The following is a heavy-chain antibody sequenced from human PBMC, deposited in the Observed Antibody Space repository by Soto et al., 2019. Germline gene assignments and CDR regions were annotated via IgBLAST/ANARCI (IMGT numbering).Heavy chain of an antibody. CDR3: ARGEAVAGDAFDI. D-gene: IGHD6-19*01. J-gene: IGHJ3*02. CDR2: IWYDGSNK. CDR1: GFTFSSYG. Sequence: QVQLVESGGGVVQPGRSLRLSCAASGFTFSSYGMHWVRQAPGKGLEWVAVIWYDGSNKYYADSVKGRFTISRDNSKNTLYLQMNSLRAEDTAVYYCARGEAVAGDAFDIWGQGTMVTVSS. V-gene: IGHV3-33*01.